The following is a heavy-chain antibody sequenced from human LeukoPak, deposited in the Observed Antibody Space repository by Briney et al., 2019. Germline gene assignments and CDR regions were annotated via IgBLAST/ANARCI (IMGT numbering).Heavy chain of an antibody. D-gene: IGHD5-18*01. CDR1: GFTFSSYW. V-gene: IGHV3-74*01. Sequence: QPGGSLRLSCAASGFTFSSYWMHWVRQAPGKGLVWVSRIDNEGSSTSYADSVKGRFTISRDHAKNRLYVQMNSLRVEDTAVYYCATGSGLWSPDYWGQGTLVTVSS. J-gene: IGHJ4*02. CDR2: IDNEGSST. CDR3: ATGSGLWSPDY.